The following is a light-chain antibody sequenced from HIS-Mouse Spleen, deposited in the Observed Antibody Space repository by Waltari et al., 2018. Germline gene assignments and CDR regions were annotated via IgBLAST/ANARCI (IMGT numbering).Light chain of an antibody. J-gene: IGKJ1*01. CDR3: QQLNSYPPT. Sequence: DIQLTQSPSFLSASVGDRVPITCRASQGISSYLAWYQQKPGKAPKLLIYASTLQSGVPSRFSGSGSGTEFTLTISSLQPEDFATYYCQQLNSYPPTFGQGTKVEIK. CDR2: AS. V-gene: IGKV1-9*01. CDR1: QGISSY.